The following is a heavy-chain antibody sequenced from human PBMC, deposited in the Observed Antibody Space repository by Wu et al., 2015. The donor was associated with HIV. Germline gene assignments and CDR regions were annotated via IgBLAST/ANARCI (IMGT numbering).Heavy chain of an antibody. J-gene: IGHJ4*02. CDR3: VRVCTNGVCHDSEPHYFGEFDY. CDR2: ITPIFQTA. Sequence: QVQLVQSGAEVKKPGSSVKVSCKGSGGTFSSYAISWVRQAPGQGLEWMGGITPIFQTAKYAQKFQGRVTITRDESTSTAYMEVSSLRSDDTAVYFCVRVCTNGVCHDSEPHYFGEFDYWGQGTLVTVSS. V-gene: IGHV1-69*05. CDR1: GGTFSSYA. D-gene: IGHD2-8*01.